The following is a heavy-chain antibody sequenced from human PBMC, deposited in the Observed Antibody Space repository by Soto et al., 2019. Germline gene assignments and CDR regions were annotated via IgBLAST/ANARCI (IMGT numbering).Heavy chain of an antibody. J-gene: IGHJ6*03. CDR1: GFTFGDYA. CDR3: TRCSGGSCYSVHYYYYMDV. D-gene: IGHD2-15*01. Sequence: EVQLVESGGGLVQPGRSLRLSCTASGFTFGDYAMSWFRQAPGKGLEWVGFIRSKAYGGTTEYAASVKGRFTISRDDSKSIAYLQMNSLKTEATDVYYCTRCSGGSCYSVHYYYYMDVWGKGTTVTVSS. CDR2: IRSKAYGGTT. V-gene: IGHV3-49*03.